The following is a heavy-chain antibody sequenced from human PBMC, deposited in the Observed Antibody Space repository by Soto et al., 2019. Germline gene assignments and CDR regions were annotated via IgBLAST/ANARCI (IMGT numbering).Heavy chain of an antibody. CDR3: AKGLGWRVLGDAFDI. D-gene: IGHD3-16*01. J-gene: IGHJ3*02. CDR1: GITFISYG. CDR2: ISYDGTNK. V-gene: IGHV3-30*18. Sequence: GGSLRLSCAASGITFISYGIHFFRHAPCKWLEWVAVISYDGTNKYYGDSVKGRFSISRDNSKNTLYLQMNSLRAEDTAAYYCAKGLGWRVLGDAFDIWGQGTMVTVSS.